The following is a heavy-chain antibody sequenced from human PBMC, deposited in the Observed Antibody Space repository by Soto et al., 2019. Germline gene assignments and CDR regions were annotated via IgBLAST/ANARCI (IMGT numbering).Heavy chain of an antibody. CDR1: GFSLSTSGVG. V-gene: IGHV2-5*02. J-gene: IGHJ4*02. CDR2: IYWDDDK. D-gene: IGHD6-13*01. Sequence: QITLKESGPTLVKPTQTLTLTCTFSGFSLSTSGVGVGWIRQPPGKALEWLALIYWDDDKRYSPSLKSRLTNTKXNSXSXGVLTMTNMDPVDTATYYCAHRREDSSSWSHYYFDYWGQGTLVTVSS. CDR3: AHRREDSSSWSHYYFDY.